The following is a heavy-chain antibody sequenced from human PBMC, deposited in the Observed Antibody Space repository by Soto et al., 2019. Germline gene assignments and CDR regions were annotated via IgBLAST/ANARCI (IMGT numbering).Heavy chain of an antibody. J-gene: IGHJ1*01. CDR1: GGTFSSYA. V-gene: IGHV1-69*12. CDR2: IIPIFGTA. Sequence: QVQLVQSGAEVKKPGSSVKVSCKACGGTFSSYAISWVRQAPGQGLEWMGGIIPIFGTANYAQKFQGRVTITADESTSTAYMELSSLRSEDTAVYYCARHPSSSWYLVYFQHWGQGTLVTVSS. D-gene: IGHD6-13*01. CDR3: ARHPSSSWYLVYFQH.